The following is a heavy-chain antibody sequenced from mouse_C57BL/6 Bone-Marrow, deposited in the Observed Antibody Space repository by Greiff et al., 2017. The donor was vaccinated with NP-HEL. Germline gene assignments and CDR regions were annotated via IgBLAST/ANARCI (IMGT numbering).Heavy chain of an antibody. V-gene: IGHV1-55*01. CDR2: IYPGSGST. D-gene: IGHD1-1*01. Sequence: VQLQQPGAELVKPGASVKMSCKASGYTFTSYWITWVKQRPGPGLEWIGDIYPGSGSTNYNEKFKSKATLTVDTSSSTAYMQLSSLTSEDSAVYYCARRGEYYYGSSWYFDVWGTGTTVTVSS. CDR1: GYTFTSYW. CDR3: ARRGEYYYGSSWYFDV. J-gene: IGHJ1*03.